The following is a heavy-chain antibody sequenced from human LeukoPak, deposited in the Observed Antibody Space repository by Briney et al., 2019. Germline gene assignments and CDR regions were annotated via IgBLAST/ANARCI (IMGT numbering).Heavy chain of an antibody. J-gene: IGHJ4*02. CDR1: GFSFTTYW. D-gene: IGHD4/OR15-4a*01. V-gene: IGHV3-7*03. Sequence: TGGSLRLSCAASGFSFTTYWMGWVRQAPGKGLEWVANINQDESSQYYVDAVRGRFTISRDNAKNSLDLQMNSLRAEDTAVYYCARRAGAYSHPYDYWGQGTLVTVSS. CDR3: ARRAGAYSHPYDY. CDR2: INQDESSQ.